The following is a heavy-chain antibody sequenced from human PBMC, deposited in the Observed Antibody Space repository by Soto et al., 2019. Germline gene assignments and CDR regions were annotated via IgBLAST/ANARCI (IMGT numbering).Heavy chain of an antibody. CDR3: ARARMYYDILTGQNYYYYYGMDV. CDR1: GYTFTGYY. Sequence: ASVKVSCKASGYTFTGYYMHWVRQAPGQGLEWMGWINPNSGGTNYAQKFQGRVTMTRDTSISTAYMELSRLRSDDTAVYYCARARMYYDILTGQNYYYYYGMDVWGQGTTVTAP. V-gene: IGHV1-2*02. J-gene: IGHJ6*02. CDR2: INPNSGGT. D-gene: IGHD3-9*01.